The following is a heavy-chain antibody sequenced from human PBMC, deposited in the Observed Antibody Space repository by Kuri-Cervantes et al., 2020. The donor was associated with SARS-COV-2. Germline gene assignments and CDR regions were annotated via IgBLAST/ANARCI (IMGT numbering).Heavy chain of an antibody. D-gene: IGHD1-1*01. CDR2: IYSGGST. CDR1: GFTVSSNY. CDR3: ARVAKSGWNANNWFDP. J-gene: IGHJ5*02. V-gene: IGHV3-66*01. Sequence: GGSLRLSCAASGFTVSSNYMSWVRQAPGKGLEWVSVIYSGGSTYYADSVKGRFTISRDNSKNTLYLQMNSLRAEDMAVYYCARVAKSGWNANNWFDPWGQGTLVTVSS.